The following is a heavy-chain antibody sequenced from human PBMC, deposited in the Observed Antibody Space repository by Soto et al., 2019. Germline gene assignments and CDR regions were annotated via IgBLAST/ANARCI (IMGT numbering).Heavy chain of an antibody. V-gene: IGHV3-21*01. CDR2: ISSSSSYI. J-gene: IGHJ6*02. D-gene: IGHD3-10*01. Sequence: EVQLVESGAGLVKPGGSLRLSCAASGFTFSSYSMNWVRQAPGKGLEWVSSISSSSSYIYYADSLKGRFTISRDNAKNSLYLQMNSLRAEDTAVYYCARGWREVRGVIPYGMDVWGQGTTVTVSS. CDR1: GFTFSSYS. CDR3: ARGWREVRGVIPYGMDV.